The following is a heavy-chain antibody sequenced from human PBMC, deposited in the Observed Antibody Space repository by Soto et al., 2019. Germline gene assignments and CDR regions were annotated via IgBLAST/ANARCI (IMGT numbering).Heavy chain of an antibody. CDR1: GGPFSSYA. Sequence: LVKVSGKASGGPFSSYAISWLRQAPGQGLEWMGGIIPIFGTANYAQKFQGRVTIAADESTSTAYMELISLRSEDTAVYYCAGASTGYYSAPTVHWGQRTLGT. V-gene: IGHV1-69*01. J-gene: IGHJ4*02. CDR2: IIPIFGTA. CDR3: AGASTGYYSAPTVH. D-gene: IGHD3-22*01.